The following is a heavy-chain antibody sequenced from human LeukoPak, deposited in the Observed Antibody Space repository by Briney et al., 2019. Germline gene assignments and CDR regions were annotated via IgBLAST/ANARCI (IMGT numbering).Heavy chain of an antibody. CDR1: GGSISSGGYS. CDR2: IYHSGST. Sequence: SQTLSLTCAVSGGSISSGGYSWSWIRQPPGKGLEWIEYIYHSGSTYYNPSLKSRVTISVDRSKNQFSLKLSSVTAADTAVYYCARNRIYCSGGSCYERSSHAFDIWGQGTMVTVSS. V-gene: IGHV4-30-2*01. CDR3: ARNRIYCSGGSCYERSSHAFDI. D-gene: IGHD2-15*01. J-gene: IGHJ3*02.